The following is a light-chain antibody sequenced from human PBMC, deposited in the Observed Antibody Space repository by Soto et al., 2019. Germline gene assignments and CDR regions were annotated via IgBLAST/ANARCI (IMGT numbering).Light chain of an antibody. CDR1: QSISSW. CDR3: QQDNSYPLT. Sequence: DIQMNQSPSTLSASVGDRVTITCRASQSISSWLAWYQQKPGKAPKLLIYKASSLASGVPSRFSGSGSGTEFTLTISSLQPDDFATYCCQQDNSYPLTFGGGTKVDIK. CDR2: KAS. J-gene: IGKJ4*01. V-gene: IGKV1-5*03.